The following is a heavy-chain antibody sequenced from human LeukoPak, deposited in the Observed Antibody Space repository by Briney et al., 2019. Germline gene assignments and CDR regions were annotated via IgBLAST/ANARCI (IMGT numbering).Heavy chain of an antibody. Sequence: PGGSLRLSCAASGFTFSSYGMNWVRQAPGKGLEWVSSISSSSSYIYYANSLKGRFTISRDNAKNSLYLQMNSLRAEDTAVYYCASQYCSGGSCYYLAEYFQHWGQGTLVTVSS. D-gene: IGHD2-15*01. V-gene: IGHV3-21*01. CDR1: GFTFSSYG. CDR3: ASQYCSGGSCYYLAEYFQH. J-gene: IGHJ1*01. CDR2: ISSSSSYI.